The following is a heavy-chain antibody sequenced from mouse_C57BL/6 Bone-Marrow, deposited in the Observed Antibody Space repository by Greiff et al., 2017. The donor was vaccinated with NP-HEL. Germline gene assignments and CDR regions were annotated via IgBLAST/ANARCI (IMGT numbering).Heavy chain of an antibody. D-gene: IGHD1-1*01. J-gene: IGHJ1*03. CDR1: GYTFTDYN. CDR3: AREGSPYYYGSLYWYFDV. Sequence: VQLQQSGPELVKPGASVKMSCKASGYTFTDYNMHWVKQSHGKSLEWIGYINPNNGGTSYNQKFKGKATLTVNKSSSTAYMELRSLTSEDSAVYYCAREGSPYYYGSLYWYFDVWGTGTTVTVSS. V-gene: IGHV1-22*01. CDR2: INPNNGGT.